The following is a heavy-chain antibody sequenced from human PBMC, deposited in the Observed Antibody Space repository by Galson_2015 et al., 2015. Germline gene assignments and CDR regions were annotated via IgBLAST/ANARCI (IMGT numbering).Heavy chain of an antibody. Sequence: SVKVSCKASGYAFSGYFIHWVRQAPGQGLEWMGRINPNSGNTNSTQKFQGRVALTRDTSTTTVYMELSSLRSDDTAVYYCVRGRQHLDYWGQGALVTVSS. CDR1: GYAFSGYF. D-gene: IGHD6-13*01. J-gene: IGHJ4*02. CDR2: INPNSGNT. V-gene: IGHV1-2*06. CDR3: VRGRQHLDY.